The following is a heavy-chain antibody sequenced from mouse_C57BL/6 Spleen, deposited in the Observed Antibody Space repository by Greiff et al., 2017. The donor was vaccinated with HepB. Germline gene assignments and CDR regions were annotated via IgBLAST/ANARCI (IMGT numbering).Heavy chain of an antibody. D-gene: IGHD2-1*01. V-gene: IGHV1-52*01. J-gene: IGHJ2*01. CDR2: IDPSDSET. CDR1: GYTLTSYW. CDR3: ARLGGNYGY. Sequence: VQLQQPGAELVRPGSSVKLSCKASGYTLTSYWMHWVKQRPIQGLEWIGNIDPSDSETHYNQKFKDKATLTVDKSSSTAYMQLSSLTSEDSAVYYCARLGGNYGYWGQGTTLTVSS.